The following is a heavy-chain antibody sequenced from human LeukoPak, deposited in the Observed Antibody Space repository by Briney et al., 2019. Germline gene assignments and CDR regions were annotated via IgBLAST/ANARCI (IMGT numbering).Heavy chain of an antibody. D-gene: IGHD4-17*01. CDR2: IYPGDSDS. J-gene: IGHJ4*02. Sequence: GESLKISCKASGYSFTTYWIGWVRQMPGKGLEWMGTIYPGDSDSRYSPSFQGQVTISADKSTSIAYLQWSSLKASDTAMYYCATREDYGDIYFDYWGQGTLVTVSS. V-gene: IGHV5-51*01. CDR1: GYSFTTYW. CDR3: ATREDYGDIYFDY.